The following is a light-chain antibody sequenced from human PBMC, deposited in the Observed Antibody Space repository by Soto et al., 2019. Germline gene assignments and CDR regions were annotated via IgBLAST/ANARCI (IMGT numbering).Light chain of an antibody. J-gene: IGKJ2*01. Sequence: EIVLTQSPASLSVSPGDGATLSCRASQSVASYVAWYQQKPGQGPRLLIHGASTRAAGVPARFSGSGSGTDFTLTITSLQSEDVAFSYCQQNQNCNWQYTFGQGTKLQIK. V-gene: IGKV3D-15*01. CDR3: QQNQNCNWQYT. CDR1: QSVASY. CDR2: GAS.